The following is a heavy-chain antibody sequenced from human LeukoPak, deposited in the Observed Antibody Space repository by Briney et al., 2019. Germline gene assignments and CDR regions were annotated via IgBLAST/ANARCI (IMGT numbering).Heavy chain of an antibody. CDR1: VYTFSIYY. CDR2: INPSGGST. CDR3: ARGYGDYAY. J-gene: IGHJ4*02. D-gene: IGHD4-17*01. Sequence: ASVKVSSKTSVYTFSIYYMHGVPQAPGHGLEWMGIINPSGGSTTYAQKFQGRVTMTRDTSTSTVYMELSSVGSEDTAVYYCARGYGDYAYWGQGNLVTVSS. V-gene: IGHV1-46*01.